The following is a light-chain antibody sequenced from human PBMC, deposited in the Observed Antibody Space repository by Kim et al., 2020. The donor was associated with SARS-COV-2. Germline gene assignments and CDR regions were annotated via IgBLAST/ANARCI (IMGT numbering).Light chain of an antibody. CDR2: EVS. J-gene: IGLJ3*02. Sequence: GQSVTISCTGTSSDVGSYNRVSWYHQPPGTAPNLIIYEVSNRPSGVPDRFSGSKSGNTASLTISGLQAEDEADYYCSSQTNTGTWVFGGGTQLTVL. V-gene: IGLV2-18*02. CDR1: SSDVGSYNR. CDR3: SSQTNTGTWV.